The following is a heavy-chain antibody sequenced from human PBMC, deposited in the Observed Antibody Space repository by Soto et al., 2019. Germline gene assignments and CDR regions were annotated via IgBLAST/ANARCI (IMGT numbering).Heavy chain of an antibody. V-gene: IGHV1-18*04. CDR1: GYTVSDYG. CDR3: AGSYNYGSYWYFDL. D-gene: IGHD3-10*01. J-gene: IGHJ2*01. Sequence: ASVKVSCKASGYTVSDYGITWVRQAPGQGLEWMGWISISSGNTHFEESLQGRVTLTSDKTSTAYMELWRLRSDDSAMYHCAGSYNYGSYWYFDLWGRGTLVTVSS. CDR2: ISISSGNT.